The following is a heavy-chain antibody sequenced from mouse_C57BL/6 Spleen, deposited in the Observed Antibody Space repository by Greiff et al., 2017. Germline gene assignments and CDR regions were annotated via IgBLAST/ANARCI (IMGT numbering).Heavy chain of an antibody. CDR3: ARTGTGCAY. J-gene: IGHJ3*01. CDR2: INPSTGGT. Sequence: VQLQQSGPELVKPGASVKISCKASGYSFTGYYMNWVKQSPEKSLEWIGEINPSTGGTTYNQKFKAKATLTVDKSSSTAYMQLKSLTSEDSAVYYCARTGTGCAYWGQGTLVTVSA. D-gene: IGHD4-1*01. CDR1: GYSFTGYY. V-gene: IGHV1-42*01.